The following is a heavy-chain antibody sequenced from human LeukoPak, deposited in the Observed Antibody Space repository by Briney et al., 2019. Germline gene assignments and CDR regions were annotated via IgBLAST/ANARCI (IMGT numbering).Heavy chain of an antibody. V-gene: IGHV2-70*11. CDR3: ARMASRNWGRDAFDI. CDR2: IDWDDDK. J-gene: IGHJ3*02. D-gene: IGHD7-27*01. Sequence: SGPALVKPTQTLTLTCTFSGFSLSTSGMCVSWIRQPPGKALEWLARIDWDDDKYYSTSLKTRLTISKDTSKNQVVLTMTNMDPVDTATYYCARMASRNWGRDAFDIWGQGTMVTVSS. CDR1: GFSLSTSGMC.